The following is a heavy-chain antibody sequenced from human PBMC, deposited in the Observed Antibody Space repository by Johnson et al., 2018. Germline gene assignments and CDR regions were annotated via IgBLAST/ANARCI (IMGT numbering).Heavy chain of an antibody. V-gene: IGHV1-69*01. CDR2: IIPIFGTA. D-gene: IGHD3-16*02. CDR3: ARILSLMTVGGVFVGGYGMDV. Sequence: VQLVESGAEVKKPGSSVKVSCKASGGTFSSYAISWVRQAPGQGLEWMGGIIPIFGTANYAQKFQGRVTITADESTSTAYMELSSLRSEDTAVYYCARILSLMTVGGVFVGGYGMDVWGQGTTVTVSS. CDR1: GGTFSSYA. J-gene: IGHJ6*02.